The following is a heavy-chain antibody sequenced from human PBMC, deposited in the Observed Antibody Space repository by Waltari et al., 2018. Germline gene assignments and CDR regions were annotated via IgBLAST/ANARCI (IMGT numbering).Heavy chain of an antibody. Sequence: QVQRVQPGAKVKNPGPPVKASCRVPGTTLTELPLHWVRQAPGKGLEWMGGFDPEDGETIYAQKFQGRVTMTEDTSTDTAYMELSSLRSEDTAVYYCATTWHPDFIVTPNWFDPWGQGTLVTVSS. D-gene: IGHD3-16*02. CDR3: ATTWHPDFIVTPNWFDP. J-gene: IGHJ5*02. CDR2: FDPEDGET. V-gene: IGHV1-24*01. CDR1: GTTLTELP.